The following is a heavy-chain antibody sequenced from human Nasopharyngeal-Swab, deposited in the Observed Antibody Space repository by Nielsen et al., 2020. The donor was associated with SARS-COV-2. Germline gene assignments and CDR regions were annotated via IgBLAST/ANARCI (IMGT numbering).Heavy chain of an antibody. CDR2: INPSGGST. J-gene: IGHJ5*02. CDR3: ATAPNGYYDFWSGPYESWFDP. D-gene: IGHD3-3*01. V-gene: IGHV1-46*01. CDR1: GYTFTSYY. Sequence: ASVKVSCKASGYTFTSYYIHWVRQAPGQGLEWMGIINPSGGSTSYAQKFQGRVTMTRDTSTSTVYMELSSLRPEDTAVYYCATAPNGYYDFWSGPYESWFDPWGQGTLVTVSS.